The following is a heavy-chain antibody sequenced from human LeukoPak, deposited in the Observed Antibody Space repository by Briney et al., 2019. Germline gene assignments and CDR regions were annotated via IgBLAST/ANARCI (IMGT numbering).Heavy chain of an antibody. CDR3: AKGESKDYLNYFDYLNYFDH. CDR2: ISHSGGRT. D-gene: IGHD2/OR15-2a*01. V-gene: IGHV3-23*01. J-gene: IGHJ4*02. Sequence: PGGSLRLSCAAAGFTFTNYAMSWVRQAPGKGLEWVSGISHSGGRTYYAGSVKGRFTISRDNSKNTLYLQMKTLRAEDTAVYYCAKGESKDYLNYFDYLNYFDHWGQGALVTVSS. CDR1: GFTFTNYA.